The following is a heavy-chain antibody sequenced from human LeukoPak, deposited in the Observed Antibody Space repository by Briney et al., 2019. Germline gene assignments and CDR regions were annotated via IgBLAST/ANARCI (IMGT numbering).Heavy chain of an antibody. D-gene: IGHD4-17*01. CDR2: ISNEGRVQ. V-gene: IGHV3-30*03. CDR3: AREQYGVFDY. CDR1: GFTFSDYG. J-gene: IGHJ4*02. Sequence: GGSLRLSCAASGFTFSDYGMHWVRQAPGKGLEWVTVISNEGRVQYYADSVKGRFTISRDNAKNSLYLQMNSLRAEDTAVYYCAREQYGVFDYWGQGTLVTVSS.